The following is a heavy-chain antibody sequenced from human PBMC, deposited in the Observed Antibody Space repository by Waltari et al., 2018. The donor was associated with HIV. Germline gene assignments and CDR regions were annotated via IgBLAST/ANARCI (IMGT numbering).Heavy chain of an antibody. CDR1: GGSIRSSRYY. CDR2: IYYSGST. Sequence: QLQLQESGPGLVKPSETLSRTCASSGGSIRSSRYYWGWIRQPPGKGLEWIGSIYYSGSTYYNPSLKSRVTISVDTSKNQFSLKLSSVTAADTAVYYCARHVRSSIWFDYWGQGTLVTVSS. V-gene: IGHV4-39*01. CDR3: ARHVRSSIWFDY. J-gene: IGHJ5*01. D-gene: IGHD3-10*02.